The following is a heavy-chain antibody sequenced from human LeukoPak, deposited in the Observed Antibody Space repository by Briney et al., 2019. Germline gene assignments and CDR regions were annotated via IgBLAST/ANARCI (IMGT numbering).Heavy chain of an antibody. CDR3: ARDGDCSSTSCSTDY. Sequence: PSETLSLTCAVSGGSISSSNWWSWVRQPPGKGLEWIGETYHSGSTNYNPSLKSRVTISVDKSKNQFSLKLSSVTAADTAVYYCARDGDCSSTSCSTDYWGQGTLVTVSS. V-gene: IGHV4-4*02. J-gene: IGHJ4*02. CDR1: GGSISSSNW. CDR2: TYHSGST. D-gene: IGHD2-2*03.